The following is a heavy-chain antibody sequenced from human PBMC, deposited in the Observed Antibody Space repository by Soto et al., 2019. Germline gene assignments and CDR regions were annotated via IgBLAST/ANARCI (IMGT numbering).Heavy chain of an antibody. Sequence: EVQLVETGGGLIQPGGSLRLSCAASGFTVSSNYMSWVRQAPGKGLEWVSVIYSGGSTYYADSVKGRFTISRDNSKNTLYLQMNSQRAEDTAVYYCARTKYYDFWSGYYTGDYFDYWGQGTLVTVSS. CDR3: ARTKYYDFWSGYYTGDYFDY. D-gene: IGHD3-3*01. V-gene: IGHV3-53*02. CDR2: IYSGGST. J-gene: IGHJ4*02. CDR1: GFTVSSNY.